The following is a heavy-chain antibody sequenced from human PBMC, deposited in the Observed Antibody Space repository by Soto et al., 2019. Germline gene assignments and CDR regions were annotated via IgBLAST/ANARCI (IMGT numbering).Heavy chain of an antibody. CDR1: GGSISSGGYY. Sequence: QVQLQESGPGLVKPSQTLSLTCTVSGGSISSGGYYWSWIRQHPGKCLGWIGYIYYSGSTYYNPSFKSRVTISVDTSKNHFSLKLSSVTAADTAVYYCAREGIWGSDDAFDIWGQGTMVTVSS. CDR3: AREGIWGSDDAFDI. V-gene: IGHV4-31*03. J-gene: IGHJ3*02. CDR2: IYYSGST. D-gene: IGHD3-16*01.